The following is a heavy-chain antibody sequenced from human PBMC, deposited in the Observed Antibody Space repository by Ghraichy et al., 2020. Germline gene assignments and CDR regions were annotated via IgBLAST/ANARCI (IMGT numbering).Heavy chain of an antibody. Sequence: SCAASGFTVRSNYMTWVRQAPGKGLEWVSIIYSGGSTYYADSVKGRFTISRDNSKNTLFLQMNSLRAEDTAVYYCARDSYWGWYYYGLDVWGQGTTVTVSS. CDR3: ARDSYWGWYYYGLDV. V-gene: IGHV3-53*01. J-gene: IGHJ6*02. CDR2: IYSGGST. D-gene: IGHD3-10*01. CDR1: GFTVRSNY.